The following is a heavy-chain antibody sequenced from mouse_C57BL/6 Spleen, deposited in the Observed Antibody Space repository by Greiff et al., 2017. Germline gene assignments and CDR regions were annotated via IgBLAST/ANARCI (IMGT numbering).Heavy chain of an antibody. CDR3: ARLGNPYAMDY. Sequence: EVKLQESGGDLVKPGGSLKLSCAASGFTFSSYGMSWVRQTPDKRLEWVATISSGGSYTYYPDSVKGRFTISRDNAKHTLYLQMSSLKSEDTAMYYCARLGNPYAMDYWGQGTSVTVSS. D-gene: IGHD2-1*01. J-gene: IGHJ4*01. V-gene: IGHV5-6*01. CDR2: ISSGGSYT. CDR1: GFTFSSYG.